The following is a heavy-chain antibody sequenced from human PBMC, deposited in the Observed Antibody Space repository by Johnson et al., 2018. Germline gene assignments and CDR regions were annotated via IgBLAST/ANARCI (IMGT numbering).Heavy chain of an antibody. V-gene: IGHV4-34*01. CDR2: INHSGST. D-gene: IGHD5/OR15-5a*01. J-gene: IGHJ6*03. Sequence: QVQLQQWGAGLLKPSETLSLTCAVYGGSFSGYYWSWIRQPPGKGLEWIGEINHSGSTNYNPSLKSRVTLSVDTSKNQFSLKLSSVTAADTAVYYCAIGPSTPRYYYYYYMDVWGKGTTVTVSS. CDR1: GGSFSGYY. CDR3: AIGPSTPRYYYYYYMDV.